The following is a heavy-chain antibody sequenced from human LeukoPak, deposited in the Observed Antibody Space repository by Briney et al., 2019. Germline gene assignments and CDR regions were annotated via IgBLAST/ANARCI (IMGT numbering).Heavy chain of an antibody. CDR1: GYTFTSYG. Sequence: ASVTVSCKASGYTFTSYGISWVRQAPGQGLEWMGWISAYNGNTNYAQKLQGRVTMTTDTSTSTAYMELRSLRSDDTAVYYCARDSGYYGSGSCDYWGQGTLVTVSS. CDR3: ARDSGYYGSGSCDY. V-gene: IGHV1-18*01. J-gene: IGHJ4*02. CDR2: ISAYNGNT. D-gene: IGHD3-10*01.